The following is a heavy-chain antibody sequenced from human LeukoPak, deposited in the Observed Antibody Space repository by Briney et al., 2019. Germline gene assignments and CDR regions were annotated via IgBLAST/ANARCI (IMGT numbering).Heavy chain of an antibody. D-gene: IGHD1-26*01. CDR1: GGSISTTTNS. V-gene: IGHV4-39*01. CDR2: IYYGGSP. CDR3: ARHSGGTYYVNFDP. Sequence: PSETLSLTCNVSGGSISTTTNSWGWAWIRQRPTKGLEWIGSIYYGGSPYYTSSLKSRVTISVDTSKNQFSLKLSSVTAADTAVYYCARHSGGTYYVNFDPWGQGTLVTVSS. J-gene: IGHJ5*02.